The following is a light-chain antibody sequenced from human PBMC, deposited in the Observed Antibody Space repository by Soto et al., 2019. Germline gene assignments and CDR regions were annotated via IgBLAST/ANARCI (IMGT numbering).Light chain of an antibody. J-gene: IGKJ5*01. Sequence: DSALKQSPATMSLSPGERASLSCRASQSISNHLAWYQHKPGQAPRLLIYDAFNRATGIPARFSGSGSGTDFTLTISSLEPEDFAIYYCQQRSNWRATFGQGTRLEI. CDR3: QQRSNWRAT. CDR1: QSISNH. CDR2: DAF. V-gene: IGKV3-11*01.